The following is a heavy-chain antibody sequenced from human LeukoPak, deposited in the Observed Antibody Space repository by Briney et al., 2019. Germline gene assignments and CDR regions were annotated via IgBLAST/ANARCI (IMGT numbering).Heavy chain of an antibody. CDR1: GGSISRYY. J-gene: IGHJ6*03. CDR3: ARDRYDSSGFGYYYYMDV. D-gene: IGHD3-22*01. V-gene: IGHV4-59*01. Sequence: SETLSLTCNVSGGSISRYYWSWIRQPAGKGLEWIGYIYYSGSTNYNPSLKSRVTISVDTSKNQFSLKLSSVTAADTAVYYCARDRYDSSGFGYYYYMDVWGKGTTVTVSS. CDR2: IYYSGST.